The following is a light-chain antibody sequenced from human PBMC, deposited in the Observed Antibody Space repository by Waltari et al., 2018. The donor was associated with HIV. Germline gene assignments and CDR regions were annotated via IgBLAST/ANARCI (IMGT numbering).Light chain of an antibody. CDR3: QVWDSSTYVV. J-gene: IGLJ2*01. CDR1: NVGTKN. Sequence: SYVLTQPPSVSVAPGQTASITCGGDNVGTKNVHWYQQKPGQAPVLVVYDDSDRPSGIPGRISGSNSGNTATLTVSGVEAGDEADYYCQVWDSSTYVVFGGGTKLTVL. V-gene: IGLV3-21*02. CDR2: DDS.